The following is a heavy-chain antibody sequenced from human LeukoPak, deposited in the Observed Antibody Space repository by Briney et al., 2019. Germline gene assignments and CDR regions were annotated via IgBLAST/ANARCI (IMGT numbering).Heavy chain of an antibody. Sequence: ASVKVSCKASGYTFTSYGISWVRQAPGQGLEWMGWISAYNGNTNYAQKLQGRVTMTTDTSTSTTYMELRSLRSDETAVYYCARDALLTTGPDYWGQGTLVTVSS. V-gene: IGHV1-18*01. CDR2: ISAYNGNT. D-gene: IGHD4-11*01. CDR1: GYTFTSYG. CDR3: ARDALLTTGPDY. J-gene: IGHJ4*02.